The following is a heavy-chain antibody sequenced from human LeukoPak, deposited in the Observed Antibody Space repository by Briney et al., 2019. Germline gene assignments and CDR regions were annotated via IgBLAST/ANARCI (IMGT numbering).Heavy chain of an antibody. J-gene: IGHJ6*02. CDR3: ASGLYGMDV. CDR1: GFTFSDYY. V-gene: IGHV3-11*06. D-gene: IGHD2-21*01. CDR2: ISGGSSYT. Sequence: GGSLRLSCAASGFTFSDYYMTWFRQAPGKGLEWVSYISGGSSYTNFADSVKGRFTISRDNAKNSLYLQMNSLRAEDTAVCYCASGLYGMDVWGQGTTVTVSS.